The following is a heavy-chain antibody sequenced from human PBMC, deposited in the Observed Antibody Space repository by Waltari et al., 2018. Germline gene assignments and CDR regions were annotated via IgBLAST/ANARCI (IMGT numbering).Heavy chain of an antibody. Sequence: QVQLQESGPGLVKPSETLSLTCTVSGDSFSDYFWSWIRHSPGKGLEWIAYMYSSGTTNYNPSLRSRVTISLDTSKNQVSLKLSSMTAADTAVYYCARLDLVGSRYYFDYWSQGTLVTVSS. CDR1: GDSFSDYF. D-gene: IGHD1-26*01. CDR3: ARLDLVGSRYYFDY. V-gene: IGHV4-59*08. J-gene: IGHJ4*02. CDR2: MYSSGTT.